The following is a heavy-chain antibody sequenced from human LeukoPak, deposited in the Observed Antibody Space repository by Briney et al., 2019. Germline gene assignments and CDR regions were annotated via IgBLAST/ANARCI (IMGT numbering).Heavy chain of an antibody. Sequence: GGSLRLSCAASGFTFSSYSMNWVRQAPGKGLEWVSCISSSSSTIYYADSVKGRFTISRDNAKNSLYLQMNSLRDEDTAVYYCARVRNDFWSGYYRRWFDPWGQGTLVTVSS. D-gene: IGHD3-3*01. J-gene: IGHJ5*02. V-gene: IGHV3-48*02. CDR1: GFTFSSYS. CDR3: ARVRNDFWSGYYRRWFDP. CDR2: ISSSSSTI.